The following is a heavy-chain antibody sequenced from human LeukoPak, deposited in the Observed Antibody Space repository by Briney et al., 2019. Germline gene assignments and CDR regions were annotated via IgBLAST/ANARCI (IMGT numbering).Heavy chain of an antibody. CDR2: ISGSGGST. CDR1: GFTFSSYA. Sequence: GGSLRLSCAASGFTFSSYAMSWVRQAPGKGLEWVSAISGSGGSTYYADSVKGRFTISRDNSKNTLYLRMNSLRAEDTAVYYCAKGPTTVTPRPYYYGMDVWGQGTTVTVSS. CDR3: AKGPTTVTPRPYYYGMDV. D-gene: IGHD4-17*01. V-gene: IGHV3-23*01. J-gene: IGHJ6*02.